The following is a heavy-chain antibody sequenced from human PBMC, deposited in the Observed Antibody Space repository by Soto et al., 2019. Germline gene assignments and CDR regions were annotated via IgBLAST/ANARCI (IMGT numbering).Heavy chain of an antibody. CDR2: IIPIFGTA. D-gene: IGHD3-3*01. V-gene: IGHV1-69*13. Sequence: SVKVSCKASGGTFSSYAISWVRQAPGQGLEWMGGIIPIFGTANYAQKFQGRVTITADESTSTAYMELSSLRSEDTAVYYCARGYDFWSRYYRYYFDYWGQGTLVTVSS. CDR1: GGTFSSYA. J-gene: IGHJ4*02. CDR3: ARGYDFWSRYYRYYFDY.